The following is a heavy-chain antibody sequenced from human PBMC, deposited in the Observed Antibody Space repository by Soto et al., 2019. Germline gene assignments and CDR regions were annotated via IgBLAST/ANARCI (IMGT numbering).Heavy chain of an antibody. CDR2: ISGSGGST. CDR1: GFTFSSYA. D-gene: IGHD5-18*01. V-gene: IGHV3-23*01. CDR3: AKAGYSYGYGTTIPTGGFDI. Sequence: EVQLLESGGGLVQPGGSLRLSCAASGFTFSSYAMSWVRQAPGKGLEWVSAISGSGGSTYYADSVKGRFTISRDNSKNTLYLQMNSLRAEDTAVYYCAKAGYSYGYGTTIPTGGFDIWGQGTMVTVSS. J-gene: IGHJ3*02.